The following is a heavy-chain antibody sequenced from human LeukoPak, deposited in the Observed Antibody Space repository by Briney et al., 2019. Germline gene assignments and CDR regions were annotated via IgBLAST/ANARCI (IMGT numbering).Heavy chain of an antibody. CDR3: ARSVRYDFWSGYYKISRWFDP. J-gene: IGHJ5*02. CDR1: GGSFSGYY. CDR2: INHSGST. V-gene: IGHV4-34*01. Sequence: SETLSLTCAVYGGSFSGYYWSWIRQPPGKGLEWIGEINHSGSTNYNPSLKSRVTISVDTSKNQFSLKLSSVTAADTAVYYCARSVRYDFWSGYYKISRWFDPWGQGTLVTVSS. D-gene: IGHD3-3*01.